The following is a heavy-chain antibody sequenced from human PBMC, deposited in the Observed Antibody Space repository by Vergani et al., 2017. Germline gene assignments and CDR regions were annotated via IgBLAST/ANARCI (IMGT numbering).Heavy chain of an antibody. Sequence: QVQLVQSGAEVKKPGSSVKVSCKASGGTFSSYAISWVRQAPGQGLEWMGGIIPIFGTANYAQKFQGRVTITADESTSTAYMELSSLRPEDTAVYYCARGIVVVAATPPYDSSGYYYYFDYWGQGTLVTVSS. D-gene: IGHD3-22*01. CDR3: ARGIVVVAATPPYDSSGYYYYFDY. CDR1: GGTFSSYA. J-gene: IGHJ4*02. V-gene: IGHV1-69*12. CDR2: IIPIFGTA.